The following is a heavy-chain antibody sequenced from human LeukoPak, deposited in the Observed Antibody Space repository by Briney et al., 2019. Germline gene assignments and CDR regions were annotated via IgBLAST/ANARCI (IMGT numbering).Heavy chain of an antibody. Sequence: SVKVSCKASRGTFSSYAISWVRQAPGHGLEWMGGIIPIFGTANYAQKFQGRVTITTDESTSTAYMELSSLRSEDTAGYYCARELPYSGSLYYFDYWGQGTLVTVSS. CDR2: IIPIFGTA. D-gene: IGHD1-26*01. CDR3: ARELPYSGSLYYFDY. V-gene: IGHV1-69*05. J-gene: IGHJ4*02. CDR1: RGTFSSYA.